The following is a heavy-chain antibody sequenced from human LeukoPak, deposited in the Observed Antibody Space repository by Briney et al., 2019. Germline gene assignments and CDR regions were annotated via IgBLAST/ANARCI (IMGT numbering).Heavy chain of an antibody. J-gene: IGHJ4*02. CDR2: ISGSGGNT. Sequence: QSGGSLRLSCAAFGFTFSNYAISWVRQAPGKGLEWVSAISGSGGNTYYADSVRGRFTISRDNSRSTLYLQMSRLRAEDTALYYCAKPYWTDCGGDCYFDYWGQGTLVSVSS. D-gene: IGHD2-21*02. V-gene: IGHV3-23*01. CDR3: AKPYWTDCGGDCYFDY. CDR1: GFTFSNYA.